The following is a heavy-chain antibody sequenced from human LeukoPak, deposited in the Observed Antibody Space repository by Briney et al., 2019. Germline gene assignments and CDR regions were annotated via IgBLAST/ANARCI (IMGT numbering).Heavy chain of an antibody. CDR1: GGTFSSYA. J-gene: IGHJ4*02. Sequence: ASVKVSCKASGGTFSSYAISWVRQAPGQGLEWMGGIIPIFGTANYAQKFQGRVTITTDESTSTAYMELSSLRSEDTAVYYCARDGQDCSGGRRYPAPFDHWGQGTLVTVSS. V-gene: IGHV1-69*05. D-gene: IGHD2-15*01. CDR2: IIPIFGTA. CDR3: ARDGQDCSGGRRYPAPFDH.